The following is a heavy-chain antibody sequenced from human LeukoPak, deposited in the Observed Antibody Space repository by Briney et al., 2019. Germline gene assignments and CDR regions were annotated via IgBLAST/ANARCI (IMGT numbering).Heavy chain of an antibody. D-gene: IGHD3-3*01. Sequence: ASVKVSCKASGYTFTSYGISWVRQAPGQGLEWMGWISAYSGNTNYAQKLQGRVTMATDTSTSTAYMELRSLRSDDTAVYYCARMTYYDFWSGSPNYGMDVWGQGTTVTVSS. CDR2: ISAYSGNT. J-gene: IGHJ6*02. CDR1: GYTFTSYG. CDR3: ARMTYYDFWSGSPNYGMDV. V-gene: IGHV1-18*01.